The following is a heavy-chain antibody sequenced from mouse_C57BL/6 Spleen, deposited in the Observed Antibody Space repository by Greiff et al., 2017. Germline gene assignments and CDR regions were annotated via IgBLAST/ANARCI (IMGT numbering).Heavy chain of an antibody. CDR2: IYPGSGNT. CDR1: GSTFTDYY. CDR3: ARKRASAGNFAY. Sequence: QVQLKQSGAELVRPGASVKLSCKASGSTFTDYYINWVKQRPGQGLEWIARIYPGSGNTYYNEKFKGKATLTAEKSSSTAYMQLSSLTSEDSAVYFCARKRASAGNFAYWGQGTLVTVSA. J-gene: IGHJ3*01. D-gene: IGHD3-3*01. V-gene: IGHV1-76*01.